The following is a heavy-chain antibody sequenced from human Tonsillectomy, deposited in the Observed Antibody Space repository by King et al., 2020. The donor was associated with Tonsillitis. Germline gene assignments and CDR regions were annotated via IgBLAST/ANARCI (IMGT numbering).Heavy chain of an antibody. D-gene: IGHD2-2*01. J-gene: IGHJ6*02. CDR1: GLTLSSYG. Sequence: VQLVESGGGVVQPGRSLRLSCAASGLTLSSYGMHWLRQAPGKGLEWVAVIWYDGSNKYYADSVKGRFTKSRDNSKNTLHLQMNSLRDEDTAVYYWARAPPAAPRNYYYYVMDVWGQGTTVTVSS. V-gene: IGHV3-33*01. CDR3: ARAPPAAPRNYYYYVMDV. CDR2: IWYDGSNK.